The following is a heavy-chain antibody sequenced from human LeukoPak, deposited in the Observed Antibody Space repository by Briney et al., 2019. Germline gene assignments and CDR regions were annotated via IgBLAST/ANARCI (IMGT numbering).Heavy chain of an antibody. CDR3: ARDDVWAGGGYSYGYNY. CDR2: ISAYNGNT. Sequence: ASVKVSCKASGGTFSSYAISWVRQAPGQGLEWMGWISAYNGNTNYAQKLQGRVTMTTDTSTSTAYMELRSLRSDDTAVYYCARDDVWAGGGYSYGYNYWGQGTLVTVSS. CDR1: GGTFSSYA. V-gene: IGHV1-18*01. J-gene: IGHJ4*02. D-gene: IGHD5-18*01.